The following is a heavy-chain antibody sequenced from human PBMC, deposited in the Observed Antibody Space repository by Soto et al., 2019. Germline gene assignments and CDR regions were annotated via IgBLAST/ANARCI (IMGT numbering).Heavy chain of an antibody. V-gene: IGHV1-69*12. J-gene: IGHJ4*02. D-gene: IGHD2-2*01. Sequence: QVQLVQSGAEVKKPGSSVKVSCKASGGTFNSYAISWVRQAPGQGLEWMGGIIPVFGRVSYAQKFQGRVTVTADESTSTAYMELSRLRPDDTAMYSCADLSLGYCITTSCPPDYWGQGTLVTVSS. CDR1: GGTFNSYA. CDR2: IIPVFGRV. CDR3: ADLSLGYCITTSCPPDY.